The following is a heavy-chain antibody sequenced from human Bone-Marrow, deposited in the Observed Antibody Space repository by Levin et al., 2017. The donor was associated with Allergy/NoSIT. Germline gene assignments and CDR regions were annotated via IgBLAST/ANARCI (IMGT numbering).Heavy chain of an antibody. CDR3: AAGRRSGWYYFDY. CDR1: GFTFSSYA. Sequence: GGSLRLSCAASGFTFSSYAMSWVRQAPGKGLEWVSAISGSGGSTYYADSVKGRFTISRDNSKNTLYLQMNSLRAEDTAVYYCAAGRRSGWYYFDYWGQGTLVTVSS. V-gene: IGHV3-23*01. CDR2: ISGSGGST. J-gene: IGHJ4*02. D-gene: IGHD6-19*01.